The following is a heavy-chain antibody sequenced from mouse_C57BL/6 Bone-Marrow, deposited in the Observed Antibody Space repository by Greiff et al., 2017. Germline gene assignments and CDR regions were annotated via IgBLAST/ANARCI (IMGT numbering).Heavy chain of an antibody. CDR3: ASEVTGAAY. D-gene: IGHD4-1*01. J-gene: IGHJ3*01. CDR1: GFSLTSYG. V-gene: IGHV2-6*01. CDR2: IWGVGST. Sequence: VQLQQSGPGLVAPSQSLSITCTVSGFSLTSYGVDWVRQSPGKGLEWLGVIWGVGSTNYNSALKSRLSISKDNSKSQVFLKMNSLQTDDTAMYYCASEVTGAAYWGQGTLVTVSA.